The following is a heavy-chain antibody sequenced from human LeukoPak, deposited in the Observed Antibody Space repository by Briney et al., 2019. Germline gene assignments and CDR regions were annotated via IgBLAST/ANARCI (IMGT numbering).Heavy chain of an antibody. D-gene: IGHD6-13*01. Sequence: GGSLRLSCAASGFTFSSYEMNWVRQAPGKGLEWVSYISSGGSTIYYADSVKGRFTISRDNAKNSLYLQMNSLRAEDTAVYYCARDSSSWYNTMGGNWFDPWGQGTLVTVSS. CDR2: ISSGGSTI. CDR1: GFTFSSYE. J-gene: IGHJ5*02. CDR3: ARDSSSWYNTMGGNWFDP. V-gene: IGHV3-48*03.